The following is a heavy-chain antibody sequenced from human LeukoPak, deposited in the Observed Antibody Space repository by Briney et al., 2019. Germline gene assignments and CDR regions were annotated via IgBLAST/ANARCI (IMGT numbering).Heavy chain of an antibody. J-gene: IGHJ4*02. CDR3: ARGHGYSSGWYGD. CDR2: IYYSGST. V-gene: IGHV4-59*01. Sequence: KASETLSLTCTVSGGSISSYYWSWIRQPPGKGLEWVGYIYYSGSTNYNPSLKSRVTISVDTSKNQFSLKLSSVTAADTAVYYCARGHGYSSGWYGDWGQGTLVTVSS. CDR1: GGSISSYY. D-gene: IGHD6-19*01.